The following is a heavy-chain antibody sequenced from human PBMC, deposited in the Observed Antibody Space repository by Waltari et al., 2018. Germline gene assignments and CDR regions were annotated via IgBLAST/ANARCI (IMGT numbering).Heavy chain of an antibody. CDR1: GGSFSGYY. D-gene: IGHD5-12*01. J-gene: IGHJ4*02. CDR2: INHSGST. CDR3: ASVRGYSGTRVDY. Sequence: QVQLQQWGAGLLKPSETLSLTCAVYGGSFSGYYWSWIRQPPGKGLEWIGEINHSGSTNYNPSLTSRVTISVDTSKNQFSLKRSSVTAADTAVYYCASVRGYSGTRVDYWGQGTLVTVSS. V-gene: IGHV4-34*01.